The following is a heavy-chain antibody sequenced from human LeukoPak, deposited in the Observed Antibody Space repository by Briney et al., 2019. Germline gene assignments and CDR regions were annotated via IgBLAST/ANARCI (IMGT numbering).Heavy chain of an antibody. D-gene: IGHD4/OR15-4a*01. CDR2: NRYDGSNK. Sequence: SGGSLRLSCAASAFTLRSYGMHWVRQAPGKGLEWVAFNRYDGSNKYYADSVKGRFTISRDNSKNTLYLQMNSLRAEDTAVYYCARRAGAYSHPYDYWGQGTLVTVSS. V-gene: IGHV3-30*02. CDR1: AFTLRSYG. J-gene: IGHJ4*02. CDR3: ARRAGAYSHPYDY.